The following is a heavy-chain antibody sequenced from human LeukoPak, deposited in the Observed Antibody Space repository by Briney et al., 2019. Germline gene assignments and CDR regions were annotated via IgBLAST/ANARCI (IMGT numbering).Heavy chain of an antibody. CDR1: GGSIISGGYS. V-gene: IGHV4-30-2*01. CDR2: ISHSGST. Sequence: SQTLSLTCAVSGGSIISGGYSWSWIRQPPGKGLEWIGYISHSGSTYYNPSLKSRVTISVDRSKNQFSLKLTSVTAADTAVYYCARYSSTWPYWYFDLWAVAPWSLSPQ. J-gene: IGHJ2*01. D-gene: IGHD6-13*01. CDR3: ARYSSTWPYWYFDL.